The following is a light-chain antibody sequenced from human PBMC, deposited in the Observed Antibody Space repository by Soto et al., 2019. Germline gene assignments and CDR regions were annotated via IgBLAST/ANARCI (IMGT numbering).Light chain of an antibody. Sequence: DIQMTPSPSTLSASVGDRVTITCRASQSISSWLAWYQQKPGKAPKLLIYDASSLESGVPSRFSGSGSGTEFTLTISILQPDDFATDYGQQYNSYSWTFGQGTKVVIK. CDR2: DAS. J-gene: IGKJ1*01. V-gene: IGKV1-5*01. CDR3: QQYNSYSWT. CDR1: QSISSW.